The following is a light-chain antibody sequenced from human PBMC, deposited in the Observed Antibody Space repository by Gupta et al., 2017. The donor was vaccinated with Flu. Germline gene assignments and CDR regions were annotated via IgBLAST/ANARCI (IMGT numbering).Light chain of an antibody. CDR3: MQALQTFT. V-gene: IGKV2-28*01. CDR1: QSLLHSNGYNY. J-gene: IGKJ3*01. CDR2: LGS. Sequence: MVLTLPPLSLPVTLGEPASISCRSSQSLLHSNGYNYLDWYLQKPGQAPQLLIYLGSNRASGVPDRFSGSGSGTDFTLKISRVEAEDVGVYYCMQALQTFTFGPGTKVDIK.